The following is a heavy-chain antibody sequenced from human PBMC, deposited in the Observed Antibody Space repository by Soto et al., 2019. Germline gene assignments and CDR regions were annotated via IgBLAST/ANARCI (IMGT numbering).Heavy chain of an antibody. D-gene: IGHD3-9*01. V-gene: IGHV3-66*01. CDR2: IYTGGST. Sequence: GGSLRLSCAASGFTVSSNYMSWVRQAPGKGLEWVSVIYTGGSTYYAGSVKGRFTISRDNSKNTLYLQMNSLRAEDTAVYYCSRDDSDWFFNWGRGTLVTVSS. CDR1: GFTVSSNY. CDR3: SRDDSDWFFN. J-gene: IGHJ4*02.